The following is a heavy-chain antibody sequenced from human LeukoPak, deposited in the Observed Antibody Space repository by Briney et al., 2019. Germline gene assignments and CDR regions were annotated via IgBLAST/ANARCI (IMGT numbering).Heavy chain of an antibody. D-gene: IGHD2-2*01. Sequence: SETLSLTCTVSGGSISSSSYYWGWIRQPPGKGLEWIGSIYYSGSTYYNPSLKSRVTISVDTSKNQFSLKLSSVTAADTAVYYCAGLGYCSSTSCYEESWVDPWGQGTLVTVSS. V-gene: IGHV4-39*01. CDR2: IYYSGST. CDR1: GGSISSSSYY. CDR3: AGLGYCSSTSCYEESWVDP. J-gene: IGHJ5*02.